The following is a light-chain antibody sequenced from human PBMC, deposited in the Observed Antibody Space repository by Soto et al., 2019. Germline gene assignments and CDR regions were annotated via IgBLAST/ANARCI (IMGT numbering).Light chain of an antibody. Sequence: QSALTQPASVSGSPGQSITISCTGTSSDVGYYNYVSWYQQHPGKAPKLMIYEGTKRPSEISYRFSASKSGDTASLTISGLQAEDEADYYCSSYTTSSTWVFGGGTKLTVL. CDR3: SSYTTSSTWV. CDR1: SSDVGYYNY. CDR2: EGT. V-gene: IGLV2-14*01. J-gene: IGLJ3*02.